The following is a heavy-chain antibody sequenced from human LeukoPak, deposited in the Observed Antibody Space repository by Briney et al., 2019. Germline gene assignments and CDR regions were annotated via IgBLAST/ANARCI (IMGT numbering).Heavy chain of an antibody. V-gene: IGHV3-30*04. Sequence: GGSLRLSCAASGFIFSSYAMLWVRQAPGKGLVWVSVISYDGSNKNYADSVKGRFTISRDNSKNTLYLQMNSLRAEDTAVYYCAREVTDSSGYMRFDYWGQGTLVTVSS. CDR2: ISYDGSNK. CDR3: AREVTDSSGYMRFDY. CDR1: GFIFSSYA. D-gene: IGHD3-22*01. J-gene: IGHJ4*02.